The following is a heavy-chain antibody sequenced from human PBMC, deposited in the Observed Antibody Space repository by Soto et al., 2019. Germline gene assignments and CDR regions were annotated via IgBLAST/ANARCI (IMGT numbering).Heavy chain of an antibody. Sequence: GGSLRQPCAANGFTYSSYGIHWVRHAPVKGLECVAVLSYYGSNKDYADSVKGIFTMSRDHSNKTLYLQMNSLRAEDTVVYYCANGNYYDSSGYQNFDYWGQGTLVTVSS. D-gene: IGHD3-22*01. CDR3: ANGNYYDSSGYQNFDY. J-gene: IGHJ4*02. CDR1: GFTYSSYG. V-gene: IGHV3-30*18. CDR2: LSYYGSNK.